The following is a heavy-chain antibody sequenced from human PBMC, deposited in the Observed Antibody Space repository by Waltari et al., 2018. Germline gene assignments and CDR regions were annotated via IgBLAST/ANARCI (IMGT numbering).Heavy chain of an antibody. J-gene: IGHJ4*02. Sequence: QVQLQESGPGLVKPSETLSLTCAVSGYSLSSVYYWRWTRQPPGKGLEWIGSIYHSGSTYYNPSLKSRVTISVDTSKNQFSLKLSSVTAADTAVYYCARAGLWFGEYLGVDWGQGTLVTVSS. V-gene: IGHV4-38-2*01. CDR2: IYHSGST. CDR1: GYSLSSVYY. D-gene: IGHD3-10*01. CDR3: ARAGLWFGEYLGVD.